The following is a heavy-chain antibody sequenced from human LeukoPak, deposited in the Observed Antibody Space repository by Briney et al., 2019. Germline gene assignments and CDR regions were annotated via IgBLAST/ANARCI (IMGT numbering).Heavy chain of an antibody. CDR1: GGSISSSSYY. CDR3: ARHQRDYIAARPGFDY. D-gene: IGHD6-6*01. CDR2: IYYSGST. V-gene: IGHV4-61*05. J-gene: IGHJ4*02. Sequence: PSETLSLTCTVSGGSISSSSYYWGWIRQPRGKGLEWIGYIYYSGSTNYNPSLKSRVTISVDTSKNQFSLKLSSVTAADTAVYYCARHQRDYIAARPGFDYWGQGTLVTVSS.